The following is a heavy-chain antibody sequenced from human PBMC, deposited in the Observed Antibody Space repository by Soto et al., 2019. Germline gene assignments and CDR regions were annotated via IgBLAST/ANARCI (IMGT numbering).Heavy chain of an antibody. CDR1: GNTFTRYG. J-gene: IGHJ4*02. D-gene: IGHD6-19*01. V-gene: IGHV1-18*01. CDR3: ATGWTYYFDY. CDR2: ISANNGNT. Sequence: QVQLVQSGAEVKKPGASVKVSCKASGNTFTRYGISWVRQAPGQGLEWMGWISANNGNTNYAQKFQGRVTMTTDTSPSTGYMELTSRRSDDTAVYYCATGWTYYFDYWGQGTLVTVSS.